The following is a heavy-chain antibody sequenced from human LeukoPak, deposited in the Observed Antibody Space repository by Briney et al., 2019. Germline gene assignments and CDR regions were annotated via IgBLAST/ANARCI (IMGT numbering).Heavy chain of an antibody. Sequence: GGSLRLSCAASGFTVSSNYMSWVRQAPGKGLECVSVIYSGGSTYYADSVKGRFTISRDNSKNTLYLQMNSLRAEDTAVYYCALGYYYDSSGPAAFDYWGPGTLVTVSS. J-gene: IGHJ4*02. CDR2: IYSGGST. CDR3: ALGYYYDSSGPAAFDY. V-gene: IGHV3-53*01. D-gene: IGHD3-22*01. CDR1: GFTVSSNY.